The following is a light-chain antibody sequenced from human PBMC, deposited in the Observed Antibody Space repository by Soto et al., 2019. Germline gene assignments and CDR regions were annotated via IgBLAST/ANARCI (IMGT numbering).Light chain of an antibody. Sequence: EIVLTQSPATLSLSPGERATLSCRASQSLSGSYLAWYQHKPGQAPRLLIYGASSRATGIPDRFSGSGSGTDFTLTINGLETEDCAVYYCQQYASSTLTFGGGTKVDIK. CDR2: GAS. V-gene: IGKV3-20*01. J-gene: IGKJ4*01. CDR3: QQYASSTLT. CDR1: QSLSGSY.